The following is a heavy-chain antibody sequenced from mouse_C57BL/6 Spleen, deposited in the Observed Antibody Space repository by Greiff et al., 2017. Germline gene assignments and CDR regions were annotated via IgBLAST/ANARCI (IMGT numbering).Heavy chain of an antibody. CDR2: INPGSGGT. Sequence: QVQLQQSGAELVRPGTSVKVSCKASGYAFTNYLIEWVKQRPGQGLEWIGVINPGSGGTNYNEKFKGKATLTADKSSSTAYMQLSSLTSEDSAVYFCARRDYYGSSYEYFDVWGTGTTVTVSS. CDR3: ARRDYYGSSYEYFDV. D-gene: IGHD1-1*01. CDR1: GYAFTNYL. J-gene: IGHJ1*03. V-gene: IGHV1-54*01.